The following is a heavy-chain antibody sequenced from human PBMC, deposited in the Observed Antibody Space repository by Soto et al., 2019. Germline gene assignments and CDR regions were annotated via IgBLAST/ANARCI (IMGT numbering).Heavy chain of an antibody. CDR1: GFSLSTGGVG. V-gene: IGHV2-5*02. Sequence: QITLKESGPTLVKPTQTLTLTCTFSGFSLSTGGVGVGWIRQPPGKALDWLALIYWDDDKRYSPSLKSRLTNTKDTSKHQVVLTMTNMDPVDTATYYCALRGYCTGDSCYSAWGQGTLVTVSS. CDR3: ALRGYCTGDSCYSA. J-gene: IGHJ5*02. D-gene: IGHD2-15*01. CDR2: IYWDDDK.